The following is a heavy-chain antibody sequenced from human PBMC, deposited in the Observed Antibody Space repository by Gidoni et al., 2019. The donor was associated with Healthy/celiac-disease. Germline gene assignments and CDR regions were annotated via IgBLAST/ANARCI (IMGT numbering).Heavy chain of an antibody. CDR1: GFTVSSNA. V-gene: IGHV3-23*01. CDR2: IRVSGGST. CDR3: AKSPSNDYGDYAPPSGFDY. Sequence: EGQLLEYGGNLGQTGGSLRLSCAASGFTVSSNAMSWVRRAPGKGLGWVSAIRVSGGSTSSAASVKGRFTISRAYSKNTLYLQINSLRAEDTAVYYCAKSPSNDYGDYAPPSGFDYWGQGTLVTFSS. D-gene: IGHD4-17*01. J-gene: IGHJ4*02.